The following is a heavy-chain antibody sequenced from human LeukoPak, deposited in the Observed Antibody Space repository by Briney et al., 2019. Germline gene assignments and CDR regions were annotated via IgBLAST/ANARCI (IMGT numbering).Heavy chain of an antibody. D-gene: IGHD6-6*01. CDR1: GFSFSGHW. J-gene: IGHJ4*02. Sequence: RAGGSLRLSCTASGFSFSGHWMHWARQLPGKGLVWVPRISPTGSTTSYADSVKGRFTVSRDNAKNTLYLQVNNLRAEDTAVYYCARGPNSNWSGLDFWGQGTLLTVSS. CDR3: ARGPNSNWSGLDF. CDR2: ISPTGSTT. V-gene: IGHV3-74*01.